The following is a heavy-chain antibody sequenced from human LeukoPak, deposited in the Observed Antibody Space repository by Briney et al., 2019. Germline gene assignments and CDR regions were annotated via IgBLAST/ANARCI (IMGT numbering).Heavy chain of an antibody. CDR2: IRSKANSYAT. V-gene: IGHV3-73*01. Sequence: GGSLRLSCAASGFTFSGSAMHWVRQASGKGLEWVGRIRSKANSYATAYAASVKGRFTISRDDSKNTAYLQMNSLKTEDTAVYYCTRRRDYGDYGGYYYYYGMDVWGQGTTVTVSS. J-gene: IGHJ6*02. D-gene: IGHD4-17*01. CDR3: TRRRDYGDYGGYYYYYGMDV. CDR1: GFTFSGSA.